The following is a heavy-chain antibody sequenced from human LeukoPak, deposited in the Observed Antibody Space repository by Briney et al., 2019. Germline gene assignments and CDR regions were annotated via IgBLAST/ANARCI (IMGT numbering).Heavy chain of an antibody. J-gene: IGHJ6*03. Sequence: GGSLRLSCAVSGFTFSSYSMNWVRQAPGKGLEWVSSISSSSSYIYYADSVKGRFTISRDNAKNSLYLQMNSLRAEDTAVYYCARRKVVVVPAAIVNYYYYMDVWGKGTTVTVSS. CDR3: ARRKVVVVPAAIVNYYYYMDV. V-gene: IGHV3-21*01. CDR1: GFTFSSYS. CDR2: ISSSSSYI. D-gene: IGHD2-2*01.